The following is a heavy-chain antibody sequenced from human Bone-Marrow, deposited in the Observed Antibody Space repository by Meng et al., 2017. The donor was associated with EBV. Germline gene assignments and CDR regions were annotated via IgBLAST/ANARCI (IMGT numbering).Heavy chain of an antibody. Sequence: VALQESGPGLVKPWGTLSLTCAVSGASISGSNWWSWVRQPPGKGLEWIGEIWHGGNTNYNPSLKSRVTISVDKSGNQFSLNLNSVTAADTAVYYCARGNAYNVPSFDYWGQGTLVTVSS. CDR2: IWHGGNT. J-gene: IGHJ4*02. CDR1: GASISGSNW. D-gene: IGHD5-24*01. CDR3: ARGNAYNVPSFDY. V-gene: IGHV4-4*02.